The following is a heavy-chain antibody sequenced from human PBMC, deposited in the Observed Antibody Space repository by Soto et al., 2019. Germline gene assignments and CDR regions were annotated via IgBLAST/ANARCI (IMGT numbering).Heavy chain of an antibody. Sequence: ETLSLTCTVSGGSISSSSNYWGWIRQPPGKGLEWIGNIYYSGTTYYYPSLKSRVTISVDTSKNQFSLKLSSVTAADTAVYFCARRRYDILTGYYHGPIDYWGQGTLVTVSS. CDR2: IYYSGTT. J-gene: IGHJ4*02. D-gene: IGHD3-9*01. CDR1: GGSISSSSNY. V-gene: IGHV4-39*01. CDR3: ARRRYDILTGYYHGPIDY.